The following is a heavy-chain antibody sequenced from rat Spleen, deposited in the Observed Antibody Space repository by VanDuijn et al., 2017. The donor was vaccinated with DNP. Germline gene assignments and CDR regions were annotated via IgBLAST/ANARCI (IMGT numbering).Heavy chain of an antibody. D-gene: IGHD1-1*01. V-gene: IGHV5S10*01. CDR3: ARHAQFISMDA. CDR2: ILYDGGRT. J-gene: IGHJ4*01. CDR1: GFTFSDCN. Sequence: EVQLVESGGGLVRPGRSLKLSCATSGFTFSDCNMAWVRQAPKKGLEWVATILYDGGRTYYRNSVKGRFTISRDNAKSTLYLQMDSLRSEDTATYYCARHAQFISMDAWGQGTSVTVSS.